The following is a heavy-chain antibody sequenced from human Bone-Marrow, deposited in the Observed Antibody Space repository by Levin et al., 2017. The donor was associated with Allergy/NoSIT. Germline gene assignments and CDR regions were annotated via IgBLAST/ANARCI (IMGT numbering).Heavy chain of an antibody. CDR1: GVSISNHY. V-gene: IGHV4-59*11. J-gene: IGHJ4*02. D-gene: IGHD4-17*01. CDR2: IDQSGST. Sequence: SETLSLTCTVSGVSISNHYWTWIRQPPGKGLEWLGYIDQSGSTKYNPSLNSRATISVDTSKSQFSLKLKSVTAADTAVYYCARKAPYGIMDYWGQGNLVAVSS. CDR3: ARKAPYGIMDY.